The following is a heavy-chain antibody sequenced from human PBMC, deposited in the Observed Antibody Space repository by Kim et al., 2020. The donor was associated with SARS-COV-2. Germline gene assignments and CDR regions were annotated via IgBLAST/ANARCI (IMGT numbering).Heavy chain of an antibody. J-gene: IGHJ5*02. CDR2: INPNSGGT. D-gene: IGHD2-15*01. Sequence: ASVKVSCKASGYTFTGYYIHWVRQAPGQGLEWMGWINPNSGGTDYAQRFRGRITMTRDTSTSTAYVELSRLTSDDTAVYYCARDRYCSGTSCLSAWFDPWGQGTLVTVSS. CDR3: ARDRYCSGTSCLSAWFDP. V-gene: IGHV1-2*02. CDR1: GYTFTGYY.